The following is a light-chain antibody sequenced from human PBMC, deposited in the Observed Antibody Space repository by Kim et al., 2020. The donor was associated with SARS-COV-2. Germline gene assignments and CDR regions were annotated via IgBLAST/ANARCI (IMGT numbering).Light chain of an antibody. Sequence: DIQMTQSPSSLSASVGDRVTITCRTSQFISHYLAWYQQKPGKVPQLLIYYASTLQKGVPSRFSGTASGTEFTLTINSLQPEDIATYFCDKYIGPPWTFGEGSTIE. J-gene: IGKJ4*01. V-gene: IGKV1-27*01. CDR2: YAS. CDR1: QFISHY. CDR3: DKYIGPPWT.